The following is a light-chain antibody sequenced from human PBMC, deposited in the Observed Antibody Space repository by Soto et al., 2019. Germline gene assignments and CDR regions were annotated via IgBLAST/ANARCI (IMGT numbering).Light chain of an antibody. Sequence: EIVLTQSPGTLSLSPGERATLSCRARQSVSSSYLAWYQQKPGQAPRLLIYGASSRATGIPDRFSGSGSGTDFTLTISRLEPEDFAVYYCQQYGSSPMYTFGQGTKLESK. J-gene: IGKJ2*01. CDR2: GAS. CDR3: QQYGSSPMYT. V-gene: IGKV3-20*01. CDR1: QSVSSSY.